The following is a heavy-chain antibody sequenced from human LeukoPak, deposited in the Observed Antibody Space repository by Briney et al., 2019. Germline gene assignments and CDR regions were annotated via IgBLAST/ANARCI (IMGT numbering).Heavy chain of an antibody. D-gene: IGHD6-13*01. V-gene: IGHV4-61*08. CDR2: IYYSGST. Sequence: SETLSLTCTVSGGSISSGGYSWSWIRQPPGKGLEWIGYIYYSGSTNYNPSLKSRVTISVDTSKNQFSLKLSSVTAADTAVYYCARARTESGPHSTAYYYGMDVWGQGTTVTVSS. J-gene: IGHJ6*02. CDR1: GGSISSGGYS. CDR3: ARARTESGPHSTAYYYGMDV.